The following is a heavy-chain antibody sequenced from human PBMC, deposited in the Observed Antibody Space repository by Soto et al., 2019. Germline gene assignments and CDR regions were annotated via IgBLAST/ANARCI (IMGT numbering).Heavy chain of an antibody. CDR2: IKGKPDGGAT. V-gene: IGHV3-15*01. CDR1: GFTFNTAW. CDR3: TAGSPFNY. Sequence: GGSLRLSCAASGFTFNTAWLTWVRQAPGKGLEWVGRIKGKPDGGATDYAALVEGRFMISRDDSQNTVFLQMNSLKTDDTAVYYCTAGSPFNYWGPGTLVTVS. J-gene: IGHJ4*02.